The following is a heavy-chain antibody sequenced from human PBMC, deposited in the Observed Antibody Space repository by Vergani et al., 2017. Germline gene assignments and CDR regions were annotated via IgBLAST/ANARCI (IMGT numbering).Heavy chain of an antibody. V-gene: IGHV3-23*01. Sequence: EVQLLESGGGLVQPGGSLRLSCAASGFTFSSYAMSWVRQAPGKGLEWVSAISGSGGSTYYADSVKGRFTISRDNSKNTLYLQMNSLRAEDTAVYYCAGGFWSGYQIDPWGQGTLVTVSS. D-gene: IGHD3-3*01. J-gene: IGHJ5*02. CDR2: ISGSGGST. CDR1: GFTFSSYA. CDR3: AGGFWSGYQIDP.